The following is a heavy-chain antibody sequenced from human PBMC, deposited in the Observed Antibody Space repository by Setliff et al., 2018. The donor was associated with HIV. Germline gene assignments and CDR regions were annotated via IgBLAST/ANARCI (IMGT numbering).Heavy chain of an antibody. V-gene: IGHV3-48*01. J-gene: IGHJ6*04. CDR3: VKEGYSSVSGAYMDV. Sequence: PGGSLRLSCAASGFSFSTYSMNWVRQAPGKGLEWVSYIRSNSGAMYYADSVKGRFTISRDNAKDSPYLQMNSLRAEDTALYYCVKEGYSSVSGAYMDVWGKGTTVTVSS. CDR1: GFSFSTYS. CDR2: IRSNSGAM. D-gene: IGHD6-19*01.